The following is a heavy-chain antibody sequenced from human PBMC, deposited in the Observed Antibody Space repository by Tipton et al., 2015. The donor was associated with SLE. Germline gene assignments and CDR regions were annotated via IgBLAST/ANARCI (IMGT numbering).Heavy chain of an antibody. J-gene: IGHJ5*02. V-gene: IGHV4-39*07. CDR1: GGSISRSSHY. CDR3: AREGQYQGWFDP. D-gene: IGHD2-2*01. CDR2: ICYSGRT. Sequence: TLSLTCTVSGGSISRSSHYWGWIRQPPGKGLEWIGSICYSGRTYYNSSLKSRVTIPVDTSKNQFSLKLSSVTAADTAVYYCAREGQYQGWFDPWGQGTLVTVSS.